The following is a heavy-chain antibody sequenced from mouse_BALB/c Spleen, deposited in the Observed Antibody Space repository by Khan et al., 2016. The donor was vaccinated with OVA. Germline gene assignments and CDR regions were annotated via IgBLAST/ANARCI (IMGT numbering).Heavy chain of an antibody. V-gene: IGHV1S135*01. J-gene: IGHJ3*01. D-gene: IGHD2-2*01. CDR1: GYSFTSYY. CDR3: TRHGYVAWFTY. Sequence: VQLKESGPELMKPGASVKISCKASGYSFTSYYIHWVMQSHGKSLEWIGYIDPSSGGTTYNQKFKGKATLTADKSSSTAYIHLSSLTSEDSAVYYCTRHGYVAWFTYWGQGTLVTVSA. CDR2: IDPSSGGT.